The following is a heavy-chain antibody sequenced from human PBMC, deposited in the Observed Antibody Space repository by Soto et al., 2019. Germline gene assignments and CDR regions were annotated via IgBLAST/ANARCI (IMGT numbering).Heavy chain of an antibody. CDR3: ARGGGVGVAGSAAFDM. D-gene: IGHD3-3*01. CDR2: INPATGAA. V-gene: IGHV1-2*02. J-gene: IGHJ3*02. Sequence: QLHLVQSGAVVKKPGASVTVSYSASGYPVTAYYMHWVRQAPGRGLEWMGGINPATGAAKYTQTFQGRVTMTRDTSTSTVFMELSGLTSGDTAVFYCARGGGVGVAGSAAFDMWGQGTLVTVSS. CDR1: GYPVTAYY.